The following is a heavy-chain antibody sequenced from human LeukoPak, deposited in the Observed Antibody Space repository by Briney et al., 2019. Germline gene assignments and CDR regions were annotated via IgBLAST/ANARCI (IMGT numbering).Heavy chain of an antibody. J-gene: IGHJ4*02. D-gene: IGHD3-10*01. CDR1: GGSLNNYY. Sequence: SETLSLTCTVSGGSLNNYYWGWVPQPPGQRLEYIGWIYYSGNTNYNPSLKSRVTISLDTSKNQFSLTLTSVTAADTAVYYCARHYDSGTYPLDYWGPGTLVTVSS. CDR2: IYYSGNT. V-gene: IGHV4-59*01. CDR3: ARHYDSGTYPLDY.